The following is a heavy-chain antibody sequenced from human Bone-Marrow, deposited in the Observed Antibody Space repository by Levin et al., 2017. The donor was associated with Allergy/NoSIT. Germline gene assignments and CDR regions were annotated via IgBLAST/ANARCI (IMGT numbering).Heavy chain of an antibody. CDR2: IQQDGSEK. CDR1: GFIFSGYW. Sequence: GGSLRLSCAASGFIFSGYWMSWVRQAPGKGLEWVANIQQDGSEKYYVDSVKGRFTISRDNAKNSLFLQMNSLRAEDTAMYYCARGPPTLYYDFWSGYSANWVDPWGQGTLVTVSS. J-gene: IGHJ5*02. CDR3: ARGPPTLYYDFWSGYSANWVDP. D-gene: IGHD3-3*01. V-gene: IGHV3-7*01.